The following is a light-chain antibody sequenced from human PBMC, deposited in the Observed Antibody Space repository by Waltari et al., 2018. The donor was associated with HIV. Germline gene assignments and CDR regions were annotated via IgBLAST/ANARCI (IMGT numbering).Light chain of an antibody. J-gene: IGKJ2*01. CDR3: QQYNAWPPYT. CDR2: CAS. CDR1: QSISSD. V-gene: IGKV3-15*01. Sequence: DIRTTQSQATLSASLGERVILSCRARQSISSDLAWHQQKPGQAPRLLIHCASTRATGGPAKFSGSGSGTEFTLTISGRQSEDFAVYYCQQYNAWPPYTFGQGTKLEVK.